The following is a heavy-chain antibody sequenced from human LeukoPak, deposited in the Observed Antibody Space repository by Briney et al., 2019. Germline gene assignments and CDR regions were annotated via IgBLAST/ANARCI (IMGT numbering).Heavy chain of an antibody. J-gene: IGHJ4*02. CDR3: ARAVGDCSGGSCYSELDY. CDR1: GLTVSIYT. CDR2: ISYDGTNK. D-gene: IGHD2-15*01. V-gene: IGHV3-30*01. Sequence: PGKSLRLSCAASGLTVSIYTMHWVRQASAKGLEWVALISYDGTNKYYADSVKGRFTISRDNSKSTLYLQMNSLRAEDTAVYYCARAVGDCSGGSCYSELDYWGQGALVTVSS.